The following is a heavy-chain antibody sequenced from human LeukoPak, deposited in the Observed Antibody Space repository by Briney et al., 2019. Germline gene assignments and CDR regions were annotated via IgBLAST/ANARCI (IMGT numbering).Heavy chain of an antibody. D-gene: IGHD3-22*01. CDR3: ARRRGSSGYLF. CDR1: GFTFSSYW. J-gene: IGHJ4*02. CDR2: INSDGSST. V-gene: IGHV3-74*01. Sequence: GGSLRLSCAASGFTFSSYWMHWVRQGPGKGLVWVSRINSDGSSTSYADYVKGRFTISRDNAKNSLYLQMNSLRAEDTAVYYCARRRGSSGYLFRGQGTLVTVPS.